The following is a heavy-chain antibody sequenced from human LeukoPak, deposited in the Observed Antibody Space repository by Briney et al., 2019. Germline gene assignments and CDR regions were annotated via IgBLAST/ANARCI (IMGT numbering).Heavy chain of an antibody. CDR1: GFTFSSYA. CDR3: AKDGRGTVVGSSWDDAFDI. D-gene: IGHD6-13*01. CDR2: ISYDGSNK. V-gene: IGHV3-30*04. Sequence: PGGSLRLSCATSGFTFSSYAMHWVRQAPGKGLEWVAVISYDGSNKYYADSVKGRFTISRDNSKNTLYLQMNSLRAEDTAVYYCAKDGRGTVVGSSWDDAFDIWGQGTMVTVSS. J-gene: IGHJ3*02.